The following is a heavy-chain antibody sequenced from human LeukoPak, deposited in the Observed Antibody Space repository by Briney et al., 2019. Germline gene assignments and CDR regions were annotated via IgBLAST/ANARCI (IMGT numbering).Heavy chain of an antibody. CDR2: INHSGST. J-gene: IGHJ6*04. V-gene: IGHV4-34*01. D-gene: IGHD2-2*01. CDR3: ARGRIVVVPAATVYYGMDV. CDR1: GGSFSGYY. Sequence: SETLSLTCAVYGGSFSGYYWSWIRQPPGKGLEWIGEINHSGSTSYNPSLKSRVTISVDTSKNQFSLKLSSVTAADTAVYYCARGRIVVVPAATVYYGMDVWGKGTTVTVSS.